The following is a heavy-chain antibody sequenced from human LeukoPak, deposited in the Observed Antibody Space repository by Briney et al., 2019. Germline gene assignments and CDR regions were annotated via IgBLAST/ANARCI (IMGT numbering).Heavy chain of an antibody. CDR2: IYYSGST. J-gene: IGHJ4*02. Sequence: SETLSLTCTVSGGSITNYYWSWIRQPPGKGLEWIGSIYYSGSTYYKSSLKSRVTISVDTSKNQFSLKLSSVTAADTAVYYCARGPRINLVRGALEIDYWGQGTLVTVSS. CDR3: ARGPRINLVRGALEIDY. CDR1: GGSITNYY. V-gene: IGHV4-59*12. D-gene: IGHD3-10*01.